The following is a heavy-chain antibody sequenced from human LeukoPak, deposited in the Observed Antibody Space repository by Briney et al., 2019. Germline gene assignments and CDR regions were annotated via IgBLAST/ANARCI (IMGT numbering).Heavy chain of an antibody. Sequence: GGSLRLSYATSGFTFSSYSMQWVRQAPGKGLEWVAVIWVDGSKRFYADSVEGRFTISRDDSKSTSYLQMNSLRAEDTAVYYCARDQGYCSGGRCHSHFDYWGQGTPVTVSS. V-gene: IGHV3-33*01. CDR2: IWVDGSKR. CDR3: ARDQGYCSGGRCHSHFDY. D-gene: IGHD2-15*01. CDR1: GFTFSSYS. J-gene: IGHJ4*02.